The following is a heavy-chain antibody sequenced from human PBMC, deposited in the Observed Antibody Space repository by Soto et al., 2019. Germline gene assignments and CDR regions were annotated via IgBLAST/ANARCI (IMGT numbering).Heavy chain of an antibody. Sequence: PGGSLRLSCAASGFTFSSYAMHWVRQAPGKGLEWVAVISYDGSNKYYADSVKGRFTISRDNSKNTLYLQMNSLRAEDTAVYYCARDIWKWELLYWFDPWGQGTLVTVSS. CDR1: GFTFSSYA. D-gene: IGHD1-26*01. CDR2: ISYDGSNK. V-gene: IGHV3-30-3*01. J-gene: IGHJ5*02. CDR3: ARDIWKWELLYWFDP.